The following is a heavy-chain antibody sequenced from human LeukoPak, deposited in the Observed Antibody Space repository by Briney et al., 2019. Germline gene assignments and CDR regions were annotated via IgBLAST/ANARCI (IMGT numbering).Heavy chain of an antibody. CDR2: MKPNSGNT. CDR3: ARGFQFRSRSGSYCLGY. V-gene: IGHV1-8*01. J-gene: IGHJ4*02. Sequence: ASVKVSCKASRYTFTSYDINWVRQATGQGLEWMGWMKPNSGNTGYAQKFQGRVTMTRNTSISTAYMELSSLRSEDTAVYYCARGFQFRSRSGSYCLGYWGQGTLVTVSS. CDR1: RYTFTSYD. D-gene: IGHD1-26*01.